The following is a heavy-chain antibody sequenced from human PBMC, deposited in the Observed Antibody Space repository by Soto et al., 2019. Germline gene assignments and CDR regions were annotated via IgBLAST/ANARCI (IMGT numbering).Heavy chain of an antibody. Sequence: QVQLQESGPGLVKPSQTLSLTCPVSGGSISNDNYYWSWIRQPPGKGLEWIAYIYYSGSTYYNPSLKSRLTISVDPSKNQFSLKLSSVTAADTAVYYCARTTSPAPFYDASADYERWGQGTLVAVSS. CDR3: ARTTSPAPFYDASADYER. CDR2: IYYSGST. J-gene: IGHJ4*02. CDR1: GGSISNDNYY. D-gene: IGHD3-22*01. V-gene: IGHV4-30-4*01.